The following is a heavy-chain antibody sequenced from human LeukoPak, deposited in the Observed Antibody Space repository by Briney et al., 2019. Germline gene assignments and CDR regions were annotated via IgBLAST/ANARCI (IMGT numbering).Heavy chain of an antibody. CDR1: GFTFSSYG. CDR2: ISSDGSNT. CDR3: AKDQAAFGDYDFDY. Sequence: PGRSLRLSCAASGFTFSSYGMHWVRQAPGKGLDWVAVISSDGSNTHYADSVKGRFTISRDNSKNTLSLQVDSLRADDTAVYYCAKDQAAFGDYDFDYWGQGTLVTVSP. J-gene: IGHJ4*02. V-gene: IGHV3-30*18. D-gene: IGHD4-17*01.